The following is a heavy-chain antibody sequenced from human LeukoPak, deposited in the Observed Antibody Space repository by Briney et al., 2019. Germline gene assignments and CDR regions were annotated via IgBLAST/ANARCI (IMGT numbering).Heavy chain of an antibody. Sequence: ASVKVSCKASGYTFTVYYMHWVRQAPGQGLEWLGWINPSSGGTYYAQKFQGRVTMTRDTSIDTAYMELSRLRSDDTAVYYCARQIVAVPAALRAFDIWGQGTMVTVSS. CDR1: GYTFTVYY. V-gene: IGHV1-2*02. D-gene: IGHD2-2*01. CDR3: ARQIVAVPAALRAFDI. CDR2: INPSSGGT. J-gene: IGHJ3*02.